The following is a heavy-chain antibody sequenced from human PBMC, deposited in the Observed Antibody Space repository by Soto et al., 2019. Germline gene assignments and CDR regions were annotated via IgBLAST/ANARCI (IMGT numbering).Heavy chain of an antibody. Sequence: PGGSLRLSCAASGFTFSSYSMNWVRQAPGKGLEWVSSISSSSSYIYYADSVKGRFTISRDNAKNSLYLQMNSLRAEDTAVYYCARDRRGYYYYGLGVWGQGTTVTVSS. CDR2: ISSSSSYI. CDR1: GFTFSSYS. CDR3: ARDRRGYYYYGLGV. J-gene: IGHJ6*02. V-gene: IGHV3-21*01.